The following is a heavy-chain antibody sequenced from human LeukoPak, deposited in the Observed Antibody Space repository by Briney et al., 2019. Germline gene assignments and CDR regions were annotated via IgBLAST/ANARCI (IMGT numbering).Heavy chain of an antibody. V-gene: IGHV1-18*01. J-gene: IGHJ4*02. Sequence: EASVKVSCTASGGTFSSYAISWVRQAPGQGLEWMGWISAYNGNTNYAQKLQGRVTMTTDTSTSTAYMELRSLRSDDTAVYYCARDDERYCSGGSCRYYFDYWGQGTLVTVSS. CDR1: GGTFSSYA. CDR3: ARDDERYCSGGSCRYYFDY. D-gene: IGHD2-15*01. CDR2: ISAYNGNT.